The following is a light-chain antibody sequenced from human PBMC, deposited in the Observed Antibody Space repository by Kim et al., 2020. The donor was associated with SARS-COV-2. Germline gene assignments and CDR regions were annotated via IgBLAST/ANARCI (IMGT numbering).Light chain of an antibody. CDR3: QQYGSSPPLWT. CDR2: GAS. Sequence: AERATLSCRASQSVSSSYFAWYQQKPGQAPRLLIYGASSRATGIPDRFSGSGSGTDFTLTISRLEPEDFAVYYCQQYGSSPPLWTFGQGTKVDIK. V-gene: IGKV3-20*01. J-gene: IGKJ1*01. CDR1: QSVSSSY.